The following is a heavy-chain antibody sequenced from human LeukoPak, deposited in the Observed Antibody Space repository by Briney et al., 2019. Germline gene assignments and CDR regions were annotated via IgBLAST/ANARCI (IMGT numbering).Heavy chain of an antibody. Sequence: SETLSLTCTVSLDSTTSNFWSWVRQPPGKGLEWIGEIHRSGSPNYNPSLQSRVTISIDRSRNQIVLELSSVTAADTAVYYCARHDYGGKELDYWGQGTLVTVSS. CDR1: LDSTTSNF. D-gene: IGHD4-17*01. CDR3: ARHDYGGKELDY. J-gene: IGHJ4*02. V-gene: IGHV4-59*08. CDR2: IHRSGSP.